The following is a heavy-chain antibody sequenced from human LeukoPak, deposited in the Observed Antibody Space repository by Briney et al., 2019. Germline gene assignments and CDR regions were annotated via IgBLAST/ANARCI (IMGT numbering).Heavy chain of an antibody. V-gene: IGHV4-34*01. CDR2: INHSGST. D-gene: IGHD3-16*01. CDR3: ARGFPLPKGDLDSAGADYFDY. J-gene: IGHJ4*02. CDR1: GGSFSGYY. Sequence: PSETLSLTCAVYGGSFSGYYWSWIRQPPGKGLEWIGEINHSGSTNYNPSLKSRVTISVDTSKNQFSLKLSSVTAADTAVYYCARGFPLPKGDLDSAGADYFDYWGQGTLVTVSS.